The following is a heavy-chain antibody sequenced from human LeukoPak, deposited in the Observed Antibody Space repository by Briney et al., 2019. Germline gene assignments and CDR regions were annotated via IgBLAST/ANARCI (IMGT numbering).Heavy chain of an antibody. J-gene: IGHJ4*02. D-gene: IGHD2-2*01. CDR1: GYTFTSYY. CDR2: INPSGGST. CDR3: ARDGRYCSSTGCYAGFSFDY. V-gene: IGHV1-46*01. Sequence: ASVKVSCKASGYTFTSYYMHWVRQAPGQGLEWMGIINPSGGSTSYAQKFQGRVTMTRDTSTSTVYMELSSLRSEDTAVYYCARDGRYCSSTGCYAGFSFDYWGQGTLVTVSS.